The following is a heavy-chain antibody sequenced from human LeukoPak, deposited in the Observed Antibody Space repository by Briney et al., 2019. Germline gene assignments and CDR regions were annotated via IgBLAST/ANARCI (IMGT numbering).Heavy chain of an antibody. D-gene: IGHD4-17*01. V-gene: IGHV1-3*01. CDR3: ARDWRDYGDYGDTVVDWFDP. CDR1: GYTFTSYA. J-gene: IGHJ5*02. Sequence: GASVKVSCKASGYTFTSYAMHWVRQAPGQRLEWMGWINAGNGNTKYSQKFQGRVTITRDTSASTAYMELSSLRSEDTAVYYCARDWRDYGDYGDTVVDWFDPWGQGTLVTVSS. CDR2: INAGNGNT.